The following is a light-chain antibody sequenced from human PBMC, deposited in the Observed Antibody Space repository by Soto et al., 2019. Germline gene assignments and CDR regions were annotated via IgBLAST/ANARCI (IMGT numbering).Light chain of an antibody. CDR2: AAS. J-gene: IGKJ1*01. Sequence: EIVLTQSPGTLSLSPGERATLSCRASQSVSSSYLAWYQQKPGQAPRLLIYAASSRATGIPDRLSGSGSGTDFTLTISRLEPEDFAVYYCQQYNNWPPWTFGQGTKVDI. V-gene: IGKV3-20*01. CDR3: QQYNNWPPWT. CDR1: QSVSSSY.